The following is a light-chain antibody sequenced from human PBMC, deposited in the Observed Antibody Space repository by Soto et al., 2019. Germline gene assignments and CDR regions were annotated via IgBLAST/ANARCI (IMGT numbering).Light chain of an antibody. J-gene: IGLJ1*01. Sequence: QSALTQPASVSGSPGQSITISCTGTSSDVGGYNYVSWYQQHPGKAPKLMIYDVSNRPSGVSNRFSGSTSGNTASLTISGLQAEDEADYYGSSYTSSSYVSGAGTKVTVL. CDR2: DVS. V-gene: IGLV2-14*01. CDR1: SSDVGGYNY. CDR3: SSYTSSSYV.